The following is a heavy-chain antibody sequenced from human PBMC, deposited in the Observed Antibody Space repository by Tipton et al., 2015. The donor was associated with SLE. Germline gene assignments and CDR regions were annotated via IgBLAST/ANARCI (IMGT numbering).Heavy chain of an antibody. V-gene: IGHV1-18*04. CDR3: ARMTRYGDYGP. D-gene: IGHD4-17*01. CDR2: ISAYNGNT. Sequence: SCAASGYTFTSYGISWVRQAPGQGLEWMGWISAYNGNTNYAQKLQGRVTMTTDTSTSTAYMELRSLRSDDTAVYYCARMTRYGDYGPWGQGTLVTVSS. CDR1: GYTFTSYG. J-gene: IGHJ5*02.